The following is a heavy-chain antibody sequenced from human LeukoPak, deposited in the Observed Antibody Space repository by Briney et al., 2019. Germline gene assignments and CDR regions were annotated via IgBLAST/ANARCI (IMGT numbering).Heavy chain of an antibody. V-gene: IGHV3-21*06. CDR2: ISNDNNYI. CDR3: SKGGRHFEH. J-gene: IGHJ1*01. CDR1: GFPFNTDS. D-gene: IGHD2-15*01. Sequence: GGSLRLSCAASGFPFNTDSMNWVRQAPGQGQERVSSISNDNNYISYAKPVNGRFTTTTDYATSSQFLQMHSLGTEATAVYYYSKGGRHFEHWGQGTLVTVSS.